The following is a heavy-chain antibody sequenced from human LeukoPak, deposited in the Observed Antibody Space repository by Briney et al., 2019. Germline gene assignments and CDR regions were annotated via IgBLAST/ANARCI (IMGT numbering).Heavy chain of an antibody. D-gene: IGHD5-12*01. Sequence: GGSLRLSCAASGFTFSTYSMNWVRQAPGKGLEWASSISSSSSYIYYADSVKGRFTISRDNAKNSLYLQMNSLRAEDTAVYYCARHEVATIIFPFDYWGQGTLVTVSS. CDR1: GFTFSTYS. J-gene: IGHJ4*02. V-gene: IGHV3-21*01. CDR2: ISSSSSYI. CDR3: ARHEVATIIFPFDY.